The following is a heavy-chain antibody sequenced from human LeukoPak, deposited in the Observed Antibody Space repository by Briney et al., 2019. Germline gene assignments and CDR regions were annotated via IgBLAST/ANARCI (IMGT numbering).Heavy chain of an antibody. CDR2: IRSKAYGGTT. CDR3: TRDSGDSSGYYILFDY. V-gene: IGHV3-49*04. J-gene: IGHJ4*02. CDR1: GFTFGDYA. D-gene: IGHD3-22*01. Sequence: GGSLRLSCTASGFTFGDYAMSWVRQAPGKGLKWVGFIRSKAYGGTTEYAASVKGRFTISRDDSKSIAYLQMNSLKTEDTAVYYCTRDSGDSSGYYILFDYWGQGTLVTVSS.